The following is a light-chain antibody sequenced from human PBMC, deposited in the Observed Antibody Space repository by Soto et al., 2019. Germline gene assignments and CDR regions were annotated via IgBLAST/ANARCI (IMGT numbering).Light chain of an antibody. CDR3: QHYGSPRT. V-gene: IGKV3-20*01. Sequence: EIVLTHSPGTLSLSPGERATLACSASQSLTNSFIAWYQQRPGQAPRLLIYDTSSRASGIPDRFSGSGSGTDFTLTISRLEPEDFAVYYCQHYGSPRTFGQGTKVDIK. J-gene: IGKJ1*01. CDR1: QSLTNSF. CDR2: DTS.